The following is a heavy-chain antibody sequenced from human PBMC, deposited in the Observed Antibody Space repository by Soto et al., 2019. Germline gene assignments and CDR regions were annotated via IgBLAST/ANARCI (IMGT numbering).Heavy chain of an antibody. Sequence: ASVKVSCKASGYTFTSYAMHWVRQAPGQRLEWMGWINAGNGNTKYSQKFQGRVTITRDTSASTAYMELSSLRSEDTAVYYCARAAGIAAAGTWFDPWGQGTLVTVSS. CDR1: GYTFTSYA. J-gene: IGHJ5*02. D-gene: IGHD6-13*01. V-gene: IGHV1-3*01. CDR2: INAGNGNT. CDR3: ARAAGIAAAGTWFDP.